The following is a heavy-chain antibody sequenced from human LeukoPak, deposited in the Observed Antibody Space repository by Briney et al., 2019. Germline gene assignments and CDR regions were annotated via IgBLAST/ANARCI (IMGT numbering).Heavy chain of an antibody. CDR1: GFTFSSFA. D-gene: IGHD1-26*01. CDR3: ARDGVVGARYNYYYHMDV. V-gene: IGHV3-30*04. Sequence: GTSLRLSCAASGFTFSSFAMHWVRQPPGKGLEWVALMTYDGSRINYADSVKGRFTMSRDNFRNTLHLQMDSLRPEDTAVYYCARDGVVGARYNYYYHMDVWGKGSTVTASS. J-gene: IGHJ6*03. CDR2: MTYDGSRI.